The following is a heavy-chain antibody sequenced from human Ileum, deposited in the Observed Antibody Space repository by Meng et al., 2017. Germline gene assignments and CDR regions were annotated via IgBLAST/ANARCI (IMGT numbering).Heavy chain of an antibody. V-gene: IGHV4-30-4*01. Sequence: QVQLQESGPGLVKPSQTLSLNCTVSGCSITSGDYYWSWIRQPPGKGLEWIGYIFYTGATYSNPSLKSRVTVSLDTSKSQFSLKLSSVTAADTAIYYCVSERRRSYFFDYWGQGTLVTVSS. J-gene: IGHJ4*02. CDR3: VSERRRSYFFDY. CDR2: IFYTGAT. CDR1: GCSITSGDYY.